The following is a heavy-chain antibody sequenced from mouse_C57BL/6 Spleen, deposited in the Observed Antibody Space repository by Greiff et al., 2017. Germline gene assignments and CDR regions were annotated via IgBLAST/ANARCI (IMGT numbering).Heavy chain of an antibody. J-gene: IGHJ4*01. D-gene: IGHD1-1*01. CDR2: INPSSGYT. CDR1: GYTFTSYT. CDR3: AREDDGTCAMDD. V-gene: IGHV1-4*01. Sequence: VQLQQSGAELARPGASVKMSCKASGYTFTSYTMPWVKQRPGQGLEWIGYINPSSGYTKYNQKFKNKATLTADKSSSTAYMQLRSLTSEDSAVYYCAREDDGTCAMDDWGKGASVTVSS.